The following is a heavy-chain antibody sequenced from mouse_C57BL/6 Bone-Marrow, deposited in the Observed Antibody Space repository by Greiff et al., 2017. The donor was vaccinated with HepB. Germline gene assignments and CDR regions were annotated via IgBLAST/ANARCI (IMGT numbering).Heavy chain of an antibody. V-gene: IGHV1-72*01. J-gene: IGHJ1*03. D-gene: IGHD1-1*01. Sequence: QVQLQQPGAELVKPGASVKLSCKASGYTFTSYWMHWVKQRPGRGPEWIGRIDPNSGGTKYNEKFKSKATLTVDKPTSTAYMQLSSMTSEDSAVYCCARGSYYGSSYWYFDVWGTGTTVTVSS. CDR1: GYTFTSYW. CDR2: IDPNSGGT. CDR3: ARGSYYGSSYWYFDV.